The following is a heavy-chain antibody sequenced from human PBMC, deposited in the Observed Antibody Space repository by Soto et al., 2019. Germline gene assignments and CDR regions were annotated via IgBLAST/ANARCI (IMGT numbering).Heavy chain of an antibody. D-gene: IGHD4-17*01. CDR2: IWYDGSNK. CDR3: AYGDYGAFGY. CDR1: GFTFSSYG. J-gene: IGHJ4*02. V-gene: IGHV3-33*01. Sequence: QVQLVESGGGVVQPGRSLRLSCAASGFTFSSYGMHWVRQAPGKGLEWVAVIWYDGSNKYYADSVKGRFTISRDNSKNTLYLQMNSLRAEDTAVYYCAYGDYGAFGYWGQGTLVTVSS.